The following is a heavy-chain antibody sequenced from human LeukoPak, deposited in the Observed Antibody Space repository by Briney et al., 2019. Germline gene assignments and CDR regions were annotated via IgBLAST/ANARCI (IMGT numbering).Heavy chain of an antibody. Sequence: PSETLSLTCAVYGGSFSGYYWSWIRQPPGKGLEWMGEINHSGSTNYNPSLKSRVTISVGTSKNQFPLKLSSVTAADTAVYYCARGRKASWYFDLWGRGTLVTVSS. CDR1: GGSFSGYY. CDR3: ARGRKASWYFDL. V-gene: IGHV4-34*01. J-gene: IGHJ2*01. CDR2: INHSGST.